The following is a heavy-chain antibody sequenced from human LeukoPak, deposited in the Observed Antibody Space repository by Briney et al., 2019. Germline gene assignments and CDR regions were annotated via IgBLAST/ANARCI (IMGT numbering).Heavy chain of an antibody. Sequence: SETLSLTCTVSGGSISSDYWSWIRQPPGKGLEWIGYMYYTGSTNYNPSLKSRVTISLATSKTQFSLKLSSVTAADTAVCYCARVSIVYGMDVWGQGTTVTVSS. D-gene: IGHD3-3*02. V-gene: IGHV4-59*01. CDR1: GGSISSDY. J-gene: IGHJ6*02. CDR2: MYYTGST. CDR3: ARVSIVYGMDV.